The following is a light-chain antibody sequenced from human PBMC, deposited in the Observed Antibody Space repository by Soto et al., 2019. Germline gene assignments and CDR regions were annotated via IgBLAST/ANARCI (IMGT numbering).Light chain of an antibody. CDR3: QQANSFPPLT. Sequence: DIQMSQSPSFVSASVGDTVTITCRASQGIGSWLAWYQQKPGKAPKLLIFAASTLQSGVPSRFSGSGSGTDFTLTISSLQPEDFATYSCQQANSFPPLTFGGGTKVEIK. J-gene: IGKJ4*01. V-gene: IGKV1D-12*01. CDR2: AAS. CDR1: QGIGSW.